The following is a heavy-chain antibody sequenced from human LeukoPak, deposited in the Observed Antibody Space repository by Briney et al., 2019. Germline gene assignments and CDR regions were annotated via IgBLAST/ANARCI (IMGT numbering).Heavy chain of an antibody. D-gene: IGHD3-3*01. CDR3: AKDHHDFWSGYYYFDY. CDR2: ISGSGGST. CDR1: GFTFSSYA. J-gene: IGHJ4*02. Sequence: GGSLRLSCAASGFTFSSYAMSWVRQAPGKGLEWVSAISGSGGSTYYADSVKGRFTISGDNSKNTLYLQMNSLRAEDTAVYYCAKDHHDFWSGYYYFDYWGQGTLVTVSS. V-gene: IGHV3-23*01.